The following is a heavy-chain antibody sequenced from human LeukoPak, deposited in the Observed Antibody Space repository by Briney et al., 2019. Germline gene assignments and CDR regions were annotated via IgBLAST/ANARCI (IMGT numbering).Heavy chain of an antibody. CDR2: IYTRGGIT. V-gene: IGHV4-4*07. D-gene: IGHD2-8*02. Sequence: SETLSLTCTVSGGSISSYYWSWLRQPPGKELEWIGRIYTRGGITQYNPSLKSRVTLSLDTSKNQFSLNLTSVTAADTAVYYCARDRVTGWFDPWGQGTLVTVSS. CDR3: ARDRVTGWFDP. CDR1: GGSISSYY. J-gene: IGHJ5*02.